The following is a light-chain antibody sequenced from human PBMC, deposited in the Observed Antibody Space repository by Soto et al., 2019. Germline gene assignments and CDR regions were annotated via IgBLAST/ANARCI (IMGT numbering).Light chain of an antibody. CDR1: SSNIGAGYD. V-gene: IGLV1-40*01. CDR3: QSYDNNLVV. CDR2: GNI. Sequence: QSLLTQPPSVSGAPGQRVTISCTGSSSNIGAGYDVHWYRQLPGTATTVLIYGNINRPSGVPDRFSASKSGTSASLAITGLQAEDEADYYCQSYDNNLVVFGGGTKLTVL. J-gene: IGLJ2*01.